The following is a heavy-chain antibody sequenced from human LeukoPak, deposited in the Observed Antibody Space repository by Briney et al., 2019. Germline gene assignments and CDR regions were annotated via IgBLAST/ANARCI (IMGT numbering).Heavy chain of an antibody. D-gene: IGHD3-22*01. J-gene: IGHJ4*02. CDR1: GFTFSSYS. CDR3: ARGRTIVVVTDFDY. Sequence: GGSLRLSCAASGFTFSSYSMNWVRQAPGKGLEWVSFISSSSSYIYYADSVKGRFTISRDNAKNSLYLQMNSLRAEDTAVYYCARGRTIVVVTDFDYWGQGTLVTVSS. CDR2: ISSSSSYI. V-gene: IGHV3-21*01.